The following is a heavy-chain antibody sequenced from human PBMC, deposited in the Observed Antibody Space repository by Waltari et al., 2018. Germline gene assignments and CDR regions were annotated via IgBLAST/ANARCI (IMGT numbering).Heavy chain of an antibody. V-gene: IGHV3-23*01. CDR1: GFPFSSYA. CDR2: ISGSGGST. Sequence: EVQLLESGGGLVQPGGSLRLSCAASGFPFSSYAMSWFRQAPGKGLEWVSAISGSGGSTYYADSVKGRFTISRDNSKNTLYLQMNSLRAEDTAVYYCAKSYYYDSSGYFYYFDYWGQGTLVTVSS. D-gene: IGHD3-22*01. CDR3: AKSYYYDSSGYFYYFDY. J-gene: IGHJ4*02.